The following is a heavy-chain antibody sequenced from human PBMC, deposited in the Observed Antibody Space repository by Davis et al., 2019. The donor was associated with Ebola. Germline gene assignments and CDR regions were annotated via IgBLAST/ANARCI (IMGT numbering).Heavy chain of an antibody. V-gene: IGHV4-59*01. D-gene: IGHD6-13*01. J-gene: IGHJ6*02. Sequence: SDPLSPTCTVPGGSIRSYYWSWIRQPPGKGPEWIGYIYYSGSTNYNPSLKSRVTISVDTSKNQFSLKLSSVTAADTAVYYCARDRSSSSNWPHYYYYGMDVWGQGTTVTVSS. CDR3: ARDRSSSSNWPHYYYYGMDV. CDR2: IYYSGST. CDR1: GGSIRSYY.